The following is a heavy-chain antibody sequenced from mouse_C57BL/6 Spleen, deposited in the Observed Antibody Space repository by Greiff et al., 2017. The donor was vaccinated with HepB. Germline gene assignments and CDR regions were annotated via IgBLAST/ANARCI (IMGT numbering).Heavy chain of an antibody. CDR2: IDPSDSYT. Sequence: QVHVKQPGAELVKPGASVKLSCKASGYTFTSYWMQWVKQRPGQGLEWIGEIDPSDSYTNYNQKFKGKSTLTVDTSSSTAYMQLSSLTSEDSAVYYCARRGTTVVATDYWGQGTTLTVSS. CDR1: GYTFTSYW. V-gene: IGHV1-50*01. J-gene: IGHJ2*01. D-gene: IGHD1-1*01. CDR3: ARRGTTVVATDY.